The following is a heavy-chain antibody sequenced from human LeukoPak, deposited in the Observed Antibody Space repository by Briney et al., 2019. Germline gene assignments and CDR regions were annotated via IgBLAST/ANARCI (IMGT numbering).Heavy chain of an antibody. CDR1: GGSISSGGYY. J-gene: IGHJ4*02. D-gene: IGHD3-10*01. CDR2: IYYSGST. V-gene: IGHV4-61*08. Sequence: PSQTLSLTCTVSGGSISSGGYYWSWIRQHPGKGLEWIGYIYYSGSTNYNPSLKSRVTISVDTSKNQFSLKLSSVTAADTAVYYCARAYGSGSPNDYWGQGTLVTVSS. CDR3: ARAYGSGSPNDY.